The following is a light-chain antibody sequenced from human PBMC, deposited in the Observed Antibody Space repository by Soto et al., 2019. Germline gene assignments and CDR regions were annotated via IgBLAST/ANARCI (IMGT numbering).Light chain of an antibody. CDR3: QQYGSSGS. CDR1: QSVSNNY. CDR2: GAS. Sequence: EIVLTQSPGTRSLSPGQRATLSCRASQSVSNNYLAWYQQKPGQAPRILIYGASNSATGITDRFSGSGSGTDFTLTISRLEAEDFAVNYCQQYGSSGSVGQGTEAEIK. J-gene: IGKJ1*01. V-gene: IGKV3-20*01.